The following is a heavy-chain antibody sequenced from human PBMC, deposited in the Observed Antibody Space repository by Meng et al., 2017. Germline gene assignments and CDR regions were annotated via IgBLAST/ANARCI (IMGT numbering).Heavy chain of an antibody. J-gene: IGHJ4*02. CDR1: GGTFSSYA. CDR2: IIPIFGTA. CDR3: ARGYSGYDFFGY. Sequence: SVKVSCKASGGTFSSYAISWVRQAPGQGLEWMGGIIPIFGTANYAQKFQGRVTITTDESTGTAYMELSSLRSEDTAVYYCARGYSGYDFFGYWGQGTLVTVSS. V-gene: IGHV1-69*05. D-gene: IGHD5-12*01.